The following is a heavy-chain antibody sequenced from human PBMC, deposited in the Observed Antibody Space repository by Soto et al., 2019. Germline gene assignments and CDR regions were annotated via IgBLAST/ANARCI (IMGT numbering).Heavy chain of an antibody. CDR2: ISAYNGNT. J-gene: IGHJ4*02. V-gene: IGHV1-18*01. CDR1: GYTFTSYG. D-gene: IGHD2-2*01. Sequence: ASVKVSCKASGYTFTSYGISWVRQAPGQGLEWMGWISAYNGNTNYAQKLQGRVTMTTDTSTSTAYMELRSLRSDDTAVYYCARAELPGKYIVVVPAPYDGGRGTLVTVSS. CDR3: ARAELPGKYIVVVPAPYD.